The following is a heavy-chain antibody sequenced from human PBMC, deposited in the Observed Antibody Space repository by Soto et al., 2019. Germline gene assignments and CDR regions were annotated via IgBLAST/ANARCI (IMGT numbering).Heavy chain of an antibody. D-gene: IGHD1-26*01. CDR1: VYTFTSYG. CDR3: ARDGGYSGSY. Sequence: QVQLLQSGAEVKKPGASVKVSCKASVYTFTSYGISWVRQAPGQGLEWMGRISAYNGNTNYAQKLQGRVTMTTDTSPSTAYMELRSLSANDTALDYCARDGGYSGSYWGQGALVTVSS. V-gene: IGHV1-18*01. CDR2: ISAYNGNT. J-gene: IGHJ4*02.